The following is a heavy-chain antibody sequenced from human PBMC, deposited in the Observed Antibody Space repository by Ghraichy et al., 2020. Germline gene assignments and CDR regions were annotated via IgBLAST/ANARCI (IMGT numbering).Heavy chain of an antibody. J-gene: IGHJ6*03. V-gene: IGHV5-10-1*01. Sequence: GESLNISCKGSGYSFTSYWISWVRQMPGKGLEWMGRIDPCDSYTNYSPSFQGHVTISADKSISTAYLQWSSLKASDTAMYYCARLGYFDWLSASYYYYMDVWGKGTTVTVSS. CDR1: GYSFTSYW. D-gene: IGHD3-9*01. CDR3: ARLGYFDWLSASYYYYMDV. CDR2: IDPCDSYT.